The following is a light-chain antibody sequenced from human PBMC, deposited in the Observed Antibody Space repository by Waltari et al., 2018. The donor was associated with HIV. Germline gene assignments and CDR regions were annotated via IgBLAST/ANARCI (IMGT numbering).Light chain of an antibody. CDR2: WAS. V-gene: IGKV4-1*01. Sequence: DIMMTQSPDSLTVSLGERATIKCRSSQSVLYGSDNKNYLAWYQQKPGQSPKVLFYWASSRESGVPDRFSASGSGTDFTHTINSLQAEDVAVYFCHQYFTASWTFGRGTTVQI. J-gene: IGKJ4*01. CDR1: QSVLYGSDNKNY. CDR3: HQYFTASWT.